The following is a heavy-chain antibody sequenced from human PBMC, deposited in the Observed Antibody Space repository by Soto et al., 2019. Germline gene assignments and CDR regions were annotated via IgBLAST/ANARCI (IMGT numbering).Heavy chain of an antibody. J-gene: IGHJ3*02. D-gene: IGHD6-19*01. Sequence: QVQLVQSGAEVKKPGSSVKVSCKASGGTFSSYTISWVRQAPGQGLEWMGRIIPILGIANYAQKFQGRVTITADKSTSTAYMELSSLRSEDTAVYYGAWSSGWYGDAFDIWGQGTMVTVSS. CDR3: AWSSGWYGDAFDI. V-gene: IGHV1-69*02. CDR1: GGTFSSYT. CDR2: IIPILGIA.